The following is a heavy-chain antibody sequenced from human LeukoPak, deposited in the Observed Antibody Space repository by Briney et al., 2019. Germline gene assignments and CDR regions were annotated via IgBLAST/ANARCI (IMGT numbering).Heavy chain of an antibody. CDR3: ARLYSSGWPRFDY. CDR1: GGSISSSSYY. Sequence: SETLSLTCTVSGGSISSSSYYWGWIRQPPGKGLEWIGSIYYSGSTYYNPSLKSRVTISVDTSKNQFSLKLSSVTAADTAVYYCARLYSSGWPRFDYWGQGTLVTVSS. D-gene: IGHD6-19*01. J-gene: IGHJ4*02. CDR2: IYYSGST. V-gene: IGHV4-39*01.